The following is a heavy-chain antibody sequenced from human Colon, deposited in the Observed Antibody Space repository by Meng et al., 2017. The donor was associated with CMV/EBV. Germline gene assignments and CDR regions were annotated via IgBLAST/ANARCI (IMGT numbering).Heavy chain of an antibody. CDR1: GFNFSNYW. D-gene: IGHD6-19*01. V-gene: IGHV3-74*01. CDR2: ITNSASVT. Sequence: GGSLRLSCTASGFNFSNYWMHWVRQVPGKGLMWVSQITNSASVTNYADPVKGRFTISRDNAKNTLFLQMTNLRVDDTALYYCVGGHSRGWAFQGVDVWGQGTAVTVSS. CDR3: VGGHSRGWAFQGVDV. J-gene: IGHJ6*02.